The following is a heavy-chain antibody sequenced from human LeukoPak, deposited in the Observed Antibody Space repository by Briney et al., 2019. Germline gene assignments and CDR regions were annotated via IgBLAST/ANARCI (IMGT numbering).Heavy chain of an antibody. J-gene: IGHJ3*02. CDR1: GYTFTSYY. Sequence: ASVKVSCKASGYTFTSYYLHWVRQAPGQGLEWMGTNSPSGSGTTYAQKFQGRVTMTRDTSTSTVYMELSSLRSEDTAVYYCARVRDGCNDAFDIWGQGTMVTVSS. CDR2: NSPSGSGT. V-gene: IGHV1-46*01. D-gene: IGHD5-24*01. CDR3: ARVRDGCNDAFDI.